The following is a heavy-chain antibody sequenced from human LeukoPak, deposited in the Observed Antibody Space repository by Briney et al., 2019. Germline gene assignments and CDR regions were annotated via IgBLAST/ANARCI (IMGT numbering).Heavy chain of an antibody. D-gene: IGHD3-10*01. CDR2: ISYDGSNK. V-gene: IGHV3-30*03. Sequence: PGGSLRLSCAASGFTFSSYGMHWVRQAPGKGLEWVAVISYDGSNKYYADSVKGRFTISRDNSKNTLYLQMNSLRVDDTATYYCVRGSSSYWGQGTLVTV. J-gene: IGHJ4*02. CDR1: GFTFSSYG. CDR3: VRGSSSY.